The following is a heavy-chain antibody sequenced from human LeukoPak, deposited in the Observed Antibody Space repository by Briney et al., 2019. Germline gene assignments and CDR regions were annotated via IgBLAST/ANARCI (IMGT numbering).Heavy chain of an antibody. Sequence: PGGSLRLSCAASGFTFSGSAMHWVRQASGKGLEWVGRIRSKANSYATAYAASVKGRFTISRDDSKNTAYLQMNSLKTEDTAVYYCTSQHLSSGRTDYWGQGTLVTVSS. CDR2: IRSKANSYAT. CDR3: TSQHLSSGRTDY. D-gene: IGHD6-19*01. V-gene: IGHV3-73*01. CDR1: GFTFSGSA. J-gene: IGHJ4*02.